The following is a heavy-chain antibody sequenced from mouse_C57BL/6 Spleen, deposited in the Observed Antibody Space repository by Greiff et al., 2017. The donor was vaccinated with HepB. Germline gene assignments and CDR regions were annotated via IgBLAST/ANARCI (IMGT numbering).Heavy chain of an antibody. V-gene: IGHV1-18*01. CDR2: INPNNGGT. CDR1: GYTFTDYN. Sequence: EVQLQQSGPELVKPGASVKIPCKASGYTFTDYNMDWVKQSHGKSLEWIGDINPNNGGTIYNQKFKGKATLTVDKSSSTAYMELRSLTSEDTAVYYCARFGIYYYGSNWYFDVWGTGTTVTVSS. J-gene: IGHJ1*03. CDR3: ARFGIYYYGSNWYFDV. D-gene: IGHD1-1*01.